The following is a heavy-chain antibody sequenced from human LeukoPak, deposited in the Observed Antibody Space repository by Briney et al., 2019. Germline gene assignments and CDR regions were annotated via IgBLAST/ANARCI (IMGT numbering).Heavy chain of an antibody. J-gene: IGHJ4*02. Sequence: SETLSLTCTVSGGSISNYYWSWIRQPPGKGLEWIGIIDYSGSTDYNPSLKSRVTISVDTSKRQFSLKLSSVTAADTAVYYCARRTVSRGEPFDYWGQGTLVTVSS. V-gene: IGHV4-39*01. CDR3: ARRTVSRGEPFDY. D-gene: IGHD3-10*01. CDR1: GGSISNYY. CDR2: IDYSGST.